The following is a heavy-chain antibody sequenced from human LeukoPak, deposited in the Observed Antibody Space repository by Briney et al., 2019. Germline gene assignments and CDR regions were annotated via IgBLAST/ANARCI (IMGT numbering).Heavy chain of an antibody. CDR3: ARDRGGVGAKSPRYYDSSGSLDY. Sequence: ASVKVSCKASGYTFTSYDINWVRQATGQGLEWMGWMNPNSGNTGYAQKFQGRVTITRNTSISTAYMELSSLRSDDTAVYYCARDRGGVGAKSPRYYDSSGSLDYWGQGTLVTVSS. CDR1: GYTFTSYD. J-gene: IGHJ4*02. D-gene: IGHD3-22*01. V-gene: IGHV1-8*03. CDR2: MNPNSGNT.